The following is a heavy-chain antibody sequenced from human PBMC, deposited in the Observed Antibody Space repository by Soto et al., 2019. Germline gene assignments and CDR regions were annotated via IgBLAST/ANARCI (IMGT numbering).Heavy chain of an antibody. CDR2: IKKDGREK. CDR1: GFTFSSYG. V-gene: IGHV3-7*01. CDR3: ARRADDVYVHDAFDI. J-gene: IGHJ3*02. Sequence: EVQLVESGGGLVQPGGTLRLSCAASGFTFSSYGMSWVRQAPGKGLEWVANIKKDGREKCYVDSVKGRFTISRDNAKNSLYLQMNSLRAEDTAVYYCARRADDVYVHDAFDIWVQETMVVFSS. D-gene: IGHD1-1*01.